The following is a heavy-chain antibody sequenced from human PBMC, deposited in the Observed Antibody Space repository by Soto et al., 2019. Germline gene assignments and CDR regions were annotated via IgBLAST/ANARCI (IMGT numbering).Heavy chain of an antibody. V-gene: IGHV1-18*01. CDR1: GYTFTTYG. CDR2: ISAYNGNT. J-gene: IGHJ4*02. Sequence: QVHLVQSRAEVKKPGASVQVSCKASGYTFTTYGIAWVRQAPGQGLEWLGWISAYNGNTNYAQKFQGRVTMTTETSTNTAYMEVRSLRSDDTAVYYCARDKGSKAWYYFFDFCGQGSLVTVSS. CDR3: ARDKGSKAWYYFFDF. D-gene: IGHD1-26*01.